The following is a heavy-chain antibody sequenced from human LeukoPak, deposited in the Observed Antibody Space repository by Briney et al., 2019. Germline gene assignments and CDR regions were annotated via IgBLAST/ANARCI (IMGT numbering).Heavy chain of an antibody. CDR2: IYYSGST. V-gene: IGHV4-59*01. CDR1: GGSISSYY. Sequence: PSETLSLTCTVSGGSISSYYWSWIRQPPGKGLEWIGYIYYSGSTNYNPSLKSRVTMSVDTSKNQFSLKLSSVTAADTAIHYCARENPSGYYNRPIDYWGQGTLVTVSS. J-gene: IGHJ4*02. D-gene: IGHD3-22*01. CDR3: ARENPSGYYNRPIDY.